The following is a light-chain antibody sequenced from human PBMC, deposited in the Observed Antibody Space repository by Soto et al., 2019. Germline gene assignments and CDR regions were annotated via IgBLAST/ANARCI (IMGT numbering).Light chain of an antibody. CDR1: SSDVGGYNY. CDR3: CSYGGTDNYV. J-gene: IGLJ1*01. Sequence: QPALTQPPSASGSPGQAVAISYTGTSSDVGGYNYVSWYQQHPGKAPKLLIYEVTKRPSGVPDRFSGSKSGNTASLTVSGLQAEDEADYYCCSYGGTDNYVFGTGTKVTV. V-gene: IGLV2-8*01. CDR2: EVT.